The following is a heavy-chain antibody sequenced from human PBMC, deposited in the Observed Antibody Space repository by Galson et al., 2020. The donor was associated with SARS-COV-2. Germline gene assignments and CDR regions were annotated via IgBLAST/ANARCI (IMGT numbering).Heavy chain of an antibody. CDR2: ISDVGTYL. CDR1: GFTFSSYT. D-gene: IGHD2-21*02. Sequence: GESLKISCAASGFTFSSYTMVWVRQAPGKGLEYVASISDVGTYLFYGGSMRGRFTISRDNAEKSLHLHMNSLRDDDTAVYYCVRSPPRKWIADCGGDCYRDGFDLWGQGTMVAVSS. CDR3: VRSPPRKWIADCGGDCYRDGFDL. J-gene: IGHJ3*01. V-gene: IGHV3-21*01.